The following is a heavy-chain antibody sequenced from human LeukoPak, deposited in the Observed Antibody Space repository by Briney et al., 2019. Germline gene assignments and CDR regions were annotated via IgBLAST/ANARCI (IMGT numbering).Heavy chain of an antibody. CDR1: GLSFSSYW. J-gene: IGHJ4*02. Sequence: PGGSLRLSCAASGLSFSSYWMHWVRQAPGKGLVWVSRIDGDGSSTTYADSVKGRFTISRDNAKNTLYLQMNSLRAEDTAVYYCARSCVADRHSAPGYWGQGTLVTVSS. CDR3: ARSCVADRHSAPGY. D-gene: IGHD6-6*01. CDR2: IDGDGSST. V-gene: IGHV3-74*01.